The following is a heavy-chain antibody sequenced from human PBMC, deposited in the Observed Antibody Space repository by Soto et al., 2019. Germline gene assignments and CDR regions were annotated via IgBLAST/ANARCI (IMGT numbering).Heavy chain of an antibody. CDR1: GYSFTNYW. CDR2: IDPSDSYT. Sequence: GESLKISCKGSGYSFTNYWINWVRQMPGKGLEWMGRIDPSDSYTDYSPSFQGHVTISVDTSINTAYLQWSSLMASDTAIYYCARMTLVGVVVARGFDYWGQGALVTVSS. V-gene: IGHV5-10-1*01. CDR3: ARMTLVGVVVARGFDY. D-gene: IGHD6-19*01. J-gene: IGHJ4*02.